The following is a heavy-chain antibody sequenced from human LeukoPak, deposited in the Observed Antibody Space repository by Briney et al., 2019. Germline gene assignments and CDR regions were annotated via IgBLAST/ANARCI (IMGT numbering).Heavy chain of an antibody. CDR3: ARELKVGNTGYYFDY. D-gene: IGHD2/OR15-2a*01. Sequence: SETLSLTCTVPSGSISDYYWSWIRQPPGKGLEWIGYIYYSGSTNYNPSLKSRVTILVDMSKNQFSLKMSSVTAADTAVYYCARELKVGNTGYYFDYWGQGTLVTVSS. CDR1: SGSISDYY. V-gene: IGHV4-59*01. CDR2: IYYSGST. J-gene: IGHJ4*02.